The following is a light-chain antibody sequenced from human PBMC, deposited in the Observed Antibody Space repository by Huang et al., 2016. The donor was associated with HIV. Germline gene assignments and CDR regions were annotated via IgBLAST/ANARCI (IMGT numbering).Light chain of an antibody. CDR3: QQYGGSPRT. V-gene: IGKV3-20*01. CDR2: GAS. J-gene: IGKJ2*01. CDR1: QSVTNNY. Sequence: ATLSCRASQSVTNNYLAWYQQKPGQAPRLVIYGASSRATGIPDRFSGSGSGTDFTLTISRLEPDDFVVYYCQQYGGSPRTFGQGTKLEIK.